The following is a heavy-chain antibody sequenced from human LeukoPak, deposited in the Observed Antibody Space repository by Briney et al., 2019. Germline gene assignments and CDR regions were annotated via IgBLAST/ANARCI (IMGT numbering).Heavy chain of an antibody. V-gene: IGHV3-23*01. CDR1: GFTFSSYA. J-gene: IGHJ4*02. D-gene: IGHD2-15*01. CDR2: ISGSGGST. Sequence: AGGSLRLSCAASGFTFSSYAMSWVRQAPGKGLEWVSAISGSGGSTYCADSVKGRFTISRVNSKNTLYLQMNSLRAEDSAVYYCAKTQSRVAASSFFDYWGQGTLVTVSS. CDR3: AKTQSRVAASSFFDY.